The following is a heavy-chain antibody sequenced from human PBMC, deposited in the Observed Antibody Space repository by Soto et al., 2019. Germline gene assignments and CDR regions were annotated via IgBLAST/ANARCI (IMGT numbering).Heavy chain of an antibody. CDR1: GGTFSSYA. Sequence: GASVKVSCKASGGTFSSYAISRVRQAPGQGLEWMGGIIPIFGTANYAQKFQGRVTITADESTSTAYMELSSLRSEDTAVYYCSLESSSRYYYYGMDVWGQGTTVTVSS. D-gene: IGHD6-6*01. CDR2: IIPIFGTA. CDR3: SLESSSRYYYYGMDV. J-gene: IGHJ6*02. V-gene: IGHV1-69*13.